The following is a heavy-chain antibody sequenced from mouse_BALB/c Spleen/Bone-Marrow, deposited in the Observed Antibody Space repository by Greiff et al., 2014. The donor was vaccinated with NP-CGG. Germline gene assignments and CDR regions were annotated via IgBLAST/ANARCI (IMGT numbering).Heavy chain of an antibody. CDR1: GFTFSNFA. J-gene: IGHJ2*01. CDR3: ARGSDYDFDY. CDR2: ISSGGSA. V-gene: IGHV5-6-5*01. Sequence: EVQVVESGGGLVKPGGSLKLSCAASGFTFSNFAMSWVRQTPGKRLEWVASISSGGSAYYPDSVKGRLSISRDNARDILFLQMSSLRSEDTAMYYCARGSDYDFDYWGQGTTLTVSS. D-gene: IGHD2-4*01.